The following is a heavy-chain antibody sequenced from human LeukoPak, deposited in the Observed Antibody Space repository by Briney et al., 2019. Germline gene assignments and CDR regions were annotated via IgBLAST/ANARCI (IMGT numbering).Heavy chain of an antibody. Sequence: ASVKVSCKASGYTFTGYYMHWVRQAPGQGLEWMGWINPNSGGTNYAQKFQGRVTMTRDTSISTAYMELSRLRSDDTAVYYCARGFPRVEMATSGFDYWGQGTLVTVSS. CDR2: INPNSGGT. J-gene: IGHJ4*02. V-gene: IGHV1-2*02. CDR3: ARGFPRVEMATSGFDY. CDR1: GYTFTGYY. D-gene: IGHD5-24*01.